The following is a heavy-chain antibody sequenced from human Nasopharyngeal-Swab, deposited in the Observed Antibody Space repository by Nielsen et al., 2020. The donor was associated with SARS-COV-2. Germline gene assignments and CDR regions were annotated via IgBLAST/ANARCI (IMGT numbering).Heavy chain of an antibody. CDR2: IGDKDHNYAT. V-gene: IGHV3-73*01. Sequence: GESLKISCSASGFIFSGSAMPWVRQASGKGLEWVVRIGDKDHNYATTYGASVKGRFTISRDDSTNTAFLQMDSLKTEDTALYYCTTDYYFDYWGQGTLVTVSS. CDR3: TTDYYFDY. J-gene: IGHJ4*02. CDR1: GFIFSGSA.